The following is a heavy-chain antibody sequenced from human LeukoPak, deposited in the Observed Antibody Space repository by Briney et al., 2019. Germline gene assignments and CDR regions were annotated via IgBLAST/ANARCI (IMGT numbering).Heavy chain of an antibody. CDR1: GFTFSRLG. CDR3: AKEGDEFRGYLDV. CDR2: IHNDGTQG. Sequence: GTSLRLSCAASGFTFSRLGMQWVRQAPGKGLEGVAVIHNDGTQGQYGNSVKGRFTISKDNSQSTLYLQMNNLRDDDTAVYYCAKEGDEFRGYLDVWGKGTTVTVSS. J-gene: IGHJ6*03. D-gene: IGHD1-26*01. V-gene: IGHV3-33*06.